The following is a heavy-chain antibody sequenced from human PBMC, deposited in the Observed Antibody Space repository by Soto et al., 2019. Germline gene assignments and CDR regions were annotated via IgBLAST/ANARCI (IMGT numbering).Heavy chain of an antibody. Sequence: SETLSLTCAVYGGSFSGYYWSWIRQPPGKGLEWIGEINHSGSTNYNPSLKSRVTISVDTSKNQFSLKLSSVTAADTAVYYCAREGSGSYSIWFDPWGQGTLVT. CDR2: INHSGST. D-gene: IGHD1-26*01. J-gene: IGHJ5*02. V-gene: IGHV4-34*01. CDR3: AREGSGSYSIWFDP. CDR1: GGSFSGYY.